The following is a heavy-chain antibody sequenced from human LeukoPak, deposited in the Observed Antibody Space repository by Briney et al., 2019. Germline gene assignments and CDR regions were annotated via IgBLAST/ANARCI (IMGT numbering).Heavy chain of an antibody. CDR2: IYYTGST. Sequence: SETLSLTCTVSGGSISSYYWSWIRQPPGKGLEWLGYIYYTGSTNYNPSLKSRVTISVDTSKNQFSLKLSSVTAADTAVYYCARGDGDGYNAFLYYYYYMDVWGKGTTVTVSS. V-gene: IGHV4-59*01. D-gene: IGHD5-24*01. CDR3: ARGDGDGYNAFLYYYYYMDV. CDR1: GGSISSYY. J-gene: IGHJ6*03.